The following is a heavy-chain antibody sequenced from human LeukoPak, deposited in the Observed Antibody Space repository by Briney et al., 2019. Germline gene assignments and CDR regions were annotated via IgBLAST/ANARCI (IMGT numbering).Heavy chain of an antibody. CDR2: IYYSGST. Sequence: PSETLSLACTVSGGSISSYYWSWIRQPPGKGLEWIGYIYYSGSTNYNPSLKSRVTISVDTSKNQFSLKLSSVTAADTAVYYCARVSYVSDFWERDYYYYMDVWGKGTTVTVSS. J-gene: IGHJ6*03. CDR1: GGSISSYY. D-gene: IGHD3-3*01. V-gene: IGHV4-59*01. CDR3: ARVSYVSDFWERDYYYYMDV.